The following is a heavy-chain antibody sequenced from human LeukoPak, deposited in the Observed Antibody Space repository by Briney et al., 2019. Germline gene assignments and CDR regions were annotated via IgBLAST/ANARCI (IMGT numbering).Heavy chain of an antibody. J-gene: IGHJ5*02. CDR3: ARDSGVLNTEWLRPSNWFDP. CDR1: GGSISSGGYY. CDR2: IYYSGST. V-gene: IGHV4-31*03. D-gene: IGHD5-12*01. Sequence: PSQTLSLTCTVSGGSISSGGYYWSWIRQHPGKGLEWIGYIYYSGSTYYNPSLKSRVTISVDTSKNQFSLKLSSVTAADTAVYYCARDSGVLNTEWLRPSNWFDPWGQGTLVTVSS.